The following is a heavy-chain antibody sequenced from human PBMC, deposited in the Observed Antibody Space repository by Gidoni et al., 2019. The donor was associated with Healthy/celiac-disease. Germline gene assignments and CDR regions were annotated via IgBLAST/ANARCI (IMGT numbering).Heavy chain of an antibody. V-gene: IGHV1-8*01. CDR2: MNPNSGNT. CDR3: ARVRYSSGWPSLPYYFDY. CDR1: GYTFTSYD. D-gene: IGHD6-19*01. Sequence: QVQLVQSGAEVKKPGASVKVSCKASGYTFTSYDINWVRQATGQGLEWMGWMNPNSGNTGYAQKFQGRVTMTRNTSISTAYMELSSLRSEDTAVYYCARVRYSSGWPSLPYYFDYWGQGTLVTVSS. J-gene: IGHJ4*02.